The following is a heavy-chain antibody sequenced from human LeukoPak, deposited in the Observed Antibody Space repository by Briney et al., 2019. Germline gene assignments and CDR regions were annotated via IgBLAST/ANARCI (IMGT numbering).Heavy chain of an antibody. CDR3: ARGTRDYDYVWGSYRLYYFDY. CDR1: GGSISSGGYY. Sequence: PSQTLSLTCTVSGGSISSGGYYWSWIRQPPGKGLEWIGYIYHSGSTYYNPSLKSRVTISVDRSKNQFSLKLSSVTAADTAVYYCARGTRDYDYVWGSYRLYYFDYWGQGTLVTVSS. V-gene: IGHV4-30-2*01. D-gene: IGHD3-16*02. CDR2: IYHSGST. J-gene: IGHJ4*02.